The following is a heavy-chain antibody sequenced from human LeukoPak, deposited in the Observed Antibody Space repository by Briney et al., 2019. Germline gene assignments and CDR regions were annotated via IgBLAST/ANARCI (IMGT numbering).Heavy chain of an antibody. D-gene: IGHD6-6*01. CDR1: GGSISSSSYY. CDR2: IYYSGST. CDR3: AREGSIAARPYAFDI. J-gene: IGHJ3*02. V-gene: IGHV4-39*07. Sequence: SETLSLTCTVSGGSISSSSYYWGWIRQPPGRGLEWIGSIYYSGSTYYNPSLKSRVTISVDTSKNQFSLKLSSVTAADTTVYYCAREGSIAARPYAFDIWGQGTMVTVSS.